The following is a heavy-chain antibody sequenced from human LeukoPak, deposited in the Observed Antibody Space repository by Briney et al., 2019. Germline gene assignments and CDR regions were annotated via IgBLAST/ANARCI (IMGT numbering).Heavy chain of an antibody. D-gene: IGHD6-13*01. CDR1: GFIFDDYA. V-gene: IGHV3-9*01. CDR3: TKDMRVYCSYYFDS. Sequence: GGSLRLSCAASGFIFDDYAMHWVRQVPGKGLEWVSGFSWNGDYIAYADSVKGRFTVSRDNAKNSLYLQMNSLRAEDTALYYCTKDMRVYCSYYFDSWGHGILVTVSS. J-gene: IGHJ4*01. CDR2: FSWNGDYI.